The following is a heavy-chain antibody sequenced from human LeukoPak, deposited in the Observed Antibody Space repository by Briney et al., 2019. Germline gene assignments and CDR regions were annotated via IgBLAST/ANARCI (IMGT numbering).Heavy chain of an antibody. CDR3: ASRYSSGSYRYTGSFDS. D-gene: IGHD3-16*02. CDR1: GGSFSDYY. CDR2: INHSGTT. Sequence: SETLSLTCAVYGGSFSDYYWSWIRQPPGKGLEWIGEINHSGTTNYSPSLKSRVSISVDTPKNQFSLKLNSVTAADAAMYYCASRYSSGSYRYTGSFDSWGQGMLVNVSS. J-gene: IGHJ4*02. V-gene: IGHV4-34*01.